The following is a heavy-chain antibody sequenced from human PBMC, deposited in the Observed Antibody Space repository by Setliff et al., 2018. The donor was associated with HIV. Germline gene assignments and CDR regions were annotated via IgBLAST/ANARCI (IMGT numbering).Heavy chain of an antibody. CDR2: INIANGKT. V-gene: IGHV1-3*04. CDR3: ARDLSYTANWEFDF. D-gene: IGHD3-16*01. CDR1: GYSFSRSW. J-gene: IGHJ4*02. Sequence: ASVKVSCKASGYSFSRSWVQWVRQASGQGLEWMGWINIANGKTQYSQKFRGRVTFTRDISANTAYLDLNSLKSEDSALYYCARDLSYTANWEFDFWGQGTLVTV.